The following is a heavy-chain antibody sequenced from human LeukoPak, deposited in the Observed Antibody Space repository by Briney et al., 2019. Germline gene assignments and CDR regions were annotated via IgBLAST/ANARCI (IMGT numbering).Heavy chain of an antibody. J-gene: IGHJ5*02. Sequence: PSETLSLTCTVSGGSISSYYWSWIRQPPGKGLEWIGYIYYSGSTNYNPSLKSRVAISVDTSKNQFSLKLSSVTAADTAVYYCARGRKSSTLEFDPWGQGTLVTVSS. CDR3: ARGRKSSTLEFDP. V-gene: IGHV4-59*01. CDR1: GGSISSYY. D-gene: IGHD2-2*01. CDR2: IYYSGST.